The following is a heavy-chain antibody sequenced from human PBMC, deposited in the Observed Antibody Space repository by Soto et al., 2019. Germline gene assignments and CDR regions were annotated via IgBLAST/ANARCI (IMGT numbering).Heavy chain of an antibody. V-gene: IGHV4-34*01. CDR1: GGSFSGYY. Sequence: SETLSLTCAVYGGSFSGYYWIWIRQPPGKGLEWIGEINHSGSTNYNPSLKSRVTISVDTSKHQFSLKLSSVTAADTAVYYCARGRRYYYGSGSSYYFEYSGQGPLATVSS. CDR3: ARGRRYYYGSGSSYYFEY. J-gene: IGHJ4*02. D-gene: IGHD3-10*01. CDR2: INHSGST.